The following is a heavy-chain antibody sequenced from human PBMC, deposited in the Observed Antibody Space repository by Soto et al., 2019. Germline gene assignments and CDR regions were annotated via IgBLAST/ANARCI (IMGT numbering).Heavy chain of an antibody. CDR3: ARSTTVRGVTSAFAI. Sequence: GGSLRLSCAASGFTVSGNYMSWVRQAPGKGLEWVSVIYSDDNTNHADSVKGRFTIARDNSKNTLYLQMNSLRAEDTAVYYCARSTTVRGVTSAFAIWGQGTMVTVSS. CDR2: IYSDDNT. D-gene: IGHD3-10*01. CDR1: GFTVSGNY. J-gene: IGHJ3*02. V-gene: IGHV3-66*01.